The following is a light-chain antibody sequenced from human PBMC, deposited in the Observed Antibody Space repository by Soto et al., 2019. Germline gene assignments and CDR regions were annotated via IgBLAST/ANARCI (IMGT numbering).Light chain of an antibody. J-gene: IGLJ2*01. CDR2: DVS. CDR3: SSYTSSSTRV. V-gene: IGLV2-14*01. Sequence: QSALTQPASVSGSPGQSITISCTGTSSDVGGYNYVSWYQQHPGKAPKLMIYDVSNRPSGVSNRFSGSKSGNTASLTISGLQAEDEADYYCSSYTSSSTRVFGGGTKVTVI. CDR1: SSDVGGYNY.